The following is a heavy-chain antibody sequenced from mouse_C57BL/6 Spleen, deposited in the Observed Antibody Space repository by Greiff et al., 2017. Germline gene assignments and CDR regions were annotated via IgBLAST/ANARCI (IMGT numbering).Heavy chain of an antibody. V-gene: IGHV1-52*01. CDR3: ARGWDGVLYYFDY. Sequence: QVQLQQPGAELVRPGSSVKLSCKASGYTFTSYWMHWVKQRPIQGLEWIGNIDPSDSETHYNQKFKDKATLTVDKSSSTAYMQLSSLTSEDSAVYYCARGWDGVLYYFDYWGQGTTLTVSS. CDR1: GYTFTSYW. J-gene: IGHJ2*01. CDR2: IDPSDSET. D-gene: IGHD4-1*01.